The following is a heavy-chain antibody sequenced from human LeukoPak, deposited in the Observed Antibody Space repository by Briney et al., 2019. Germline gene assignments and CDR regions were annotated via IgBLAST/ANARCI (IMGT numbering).Heavy chain of an antibody. V-gene: IGHV3-43D*04. Sequence: PGRSLRLSCAASGFTFDDYAMHWVRQVPGKGLEWVALISSEDDSTKYADSVNGRFTISRDNRKKSLYLQMNSLRGEDTAFYHCAKADCSSSSCYTIDHWGPGTLVTVSS. CDR2: ISSEDDST. D-gene: IGHD2-2*02. CDR1: GFTFDDYA. CDR3: AKADCSSSSCYTIDH. J-gene: IGHJ4*02.